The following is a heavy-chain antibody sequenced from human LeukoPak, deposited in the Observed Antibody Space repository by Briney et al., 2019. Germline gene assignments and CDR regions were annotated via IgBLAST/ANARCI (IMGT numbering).Heavy chain of an antibody. D-gene: IGHD1-26*01. J-gene: IGHJ4*02. Sequence: GGSLRLSCAASGFTFSSYGMHWVRQAPGKGLEWVAVIWYDGSNKYYADSVKGRFTISRDNSKNTLYLQMNRLRAEDTAVYYCAKAPPEWELIDYWGQGTLVTVSS. CDR1: GFTFSSYG. V-gene: IGHV3-33*06. CDR2: IWYDGSNK. CDR3: AKAPPEWELIDY.